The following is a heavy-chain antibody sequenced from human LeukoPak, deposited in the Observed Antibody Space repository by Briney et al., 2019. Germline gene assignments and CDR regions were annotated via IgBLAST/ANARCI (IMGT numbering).Heavy chain of an antibody. CDR1: GGSFSGYY. J-gene: IGHJ4*02. D-gene: IGHD2-21*02. Sequence: TSETLSLTCTVFGGSFSGYYWSWIRQPPDKGLEWIGEINPSGSTNYNPSLKTRVTISTDTSKNHFSLNLNSVTAADTGVYYCVRGSRVYCGGDCYYYWGQGTPVTVSS. CDR2: INPSGST. CDR3: VRGSRVYCGGDCYYY. V-gene: IGHV4-34*01.